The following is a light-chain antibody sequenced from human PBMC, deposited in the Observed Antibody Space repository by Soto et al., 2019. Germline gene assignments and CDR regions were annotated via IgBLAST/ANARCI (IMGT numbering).Light chain of an antibody. Sequence: EIVLTQSPATLSLSPGQRATLSCRASQSIDSYLGWYQQKPGQAPRLLIYDMFNRATGIPARFSGSGSGTDFTLTISSLEPEDFAVYYCQQRRGWPVTFGQGTRLESK. CDR1: QSIDSY. CDR3: QQRRGWPVT. J-gene: IGKJ5*01. V-gene: IGKV3-11*01. CDR2: DMF.